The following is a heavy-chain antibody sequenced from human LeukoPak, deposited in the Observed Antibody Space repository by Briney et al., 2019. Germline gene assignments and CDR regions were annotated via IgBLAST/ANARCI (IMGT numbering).Heavy chain of an antibody. CDR1: GFTFSSYA. D-gene: IGHD2-15*01. CDR2: ISGSGSST. J-gene: IGHJ3*01. V-gene: IGHV3-23*01. Sequence: GGSLRLSCVVSGFTFSSYAMRWARQAPGKGLEWVSGISGSGSSTYYADSVKGRFTISRDNTKNTLYLQMNSLRAEDTAVYYWAKDRPAPGRYCSGTSYCRCAFDGWGQRVMVT. CDR3: AKDRPAPGRYCSGTSYCRCAFDG.